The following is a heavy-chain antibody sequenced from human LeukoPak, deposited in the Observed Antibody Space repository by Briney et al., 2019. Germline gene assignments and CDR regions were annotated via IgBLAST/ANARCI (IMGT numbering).Heavy chain of an antibody. V-gene: IGHV1-69*13. CDR2: IIPIFGTA. D-gene: IGHD3-22*01. CDR3: ARDGYDSSGYTSSWFDP. Sequence: SVKVSCKASGGTFSSYAISWVRQAPGQGLEWMGGIIPIFGTANYAQKFQGRATITADESTSTAYMELSSLRSEDTAVYYCARDGYDSSGYTSSWFDPWGQGTLVTVSS. J-gene: IGHJ5*02. CDR1: GGTFSSYA.